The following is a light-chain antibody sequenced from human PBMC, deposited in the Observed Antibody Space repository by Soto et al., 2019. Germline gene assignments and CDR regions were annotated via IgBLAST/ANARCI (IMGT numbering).Light chain of an antibody. CDR3: QTWGTGIWV. Sequence: QLVLTQSPSASASRGASVKLTCTLSSGHSSYAIAWHQQQPEKGPRYLMKLNSDGSHSKGDGIPDRFSGSSSGAERYLTISSLQSEDEADYYCQTWGTGIWVFGGGTNLTVL. CDR2: LNSDGSH. J-gene: IGLJ3*02. V-gene: IGLV4-69*01. CDR1: SGHSSYA.